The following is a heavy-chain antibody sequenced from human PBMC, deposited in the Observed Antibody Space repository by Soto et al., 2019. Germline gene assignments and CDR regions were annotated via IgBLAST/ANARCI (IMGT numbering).Heavy chain of an antibody. J-gene: IGHJ4*02. CDR3: ARPLPPGTTSYFDY. CDR1: GGSISSGYYY. V-gene: IGHV4-30-4*01. Sequence: SETLSLTCSVSGGSISSGYYYWSWIRQPPGKGLEWIGNIYYSGNTYYNPSLKSRLIISIDTSKNQFSLKLSSVTAADTAVYYCARPLPPGTTSYFDYWGQGTLVTVSS. D-gene: IGHD1-1*01. CDR2: IYYSGNT.